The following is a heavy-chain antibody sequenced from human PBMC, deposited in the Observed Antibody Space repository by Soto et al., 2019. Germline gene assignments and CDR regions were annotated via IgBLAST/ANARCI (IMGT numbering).Heavy chain of an antibody. Sequence: PSETLSLTCTVSGGSISGSSYYWGWIRQPPGKGLEWIGSIYYSGSTYYNPSLKSRVTISVDTSKNQFSLKLRSVTAADTAVYYCARTYGGYYDYWGQGTLVTVSS. CDR3: ARTYGGYYDY. J-gene: IGHJ4*02. V-gene: IGHV4-39*07. D-gene: IGHD2-8*01. CDR2: IYYSGST. CDR1: GGSISGSSYY.